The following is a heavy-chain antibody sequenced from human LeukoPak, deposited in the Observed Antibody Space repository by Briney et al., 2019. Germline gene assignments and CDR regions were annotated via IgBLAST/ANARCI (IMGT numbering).Heavy chain of an antibody. CDR1: GFTFSSYE. Sequence: GGSLRLSCAASGFTFSSYEMNWVRQAPGKGLERVSYISSSGSTIYYADSVKGRFTISRDNAKNSLYLQMNSLRAEDTAVYYCARGDYYDSSGYPDYWGQGTLVTVSS. CDR3: ARGDYYDSSGYPDY. D-gene: IGHD3-22*01. J-gene: IGHJ4*02. CDR2: ISSSGSTI. V-gene: IGHV3-48*03.